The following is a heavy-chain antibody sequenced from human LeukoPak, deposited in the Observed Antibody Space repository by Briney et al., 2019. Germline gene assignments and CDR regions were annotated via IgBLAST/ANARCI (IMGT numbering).Heavy chain of an antibody. CDR3: ARGGIWFDP. Sequence: GGSLRLSCAASGFTFSSYSMNWVRQAPGEGLEWVSSITGSGSYIYYADSVKGRLTSSRDNAKNSLYLQMNSLRAEDTAVYYCARGGIWFDPFLQGTLLTVSS. CDR2: ITGSGSYI. V-gene: IGHV3-21*01. D-gene: IGHD6-13*01. J-gene: IGHJ5*02. CDR1: GFTFSSYS.